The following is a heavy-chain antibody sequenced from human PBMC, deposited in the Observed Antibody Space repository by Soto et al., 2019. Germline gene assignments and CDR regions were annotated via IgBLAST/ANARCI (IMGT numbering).Heavy chain of an antibody. V-gene: IGHV1-69*04. Sequence: SVKVSCKASGGTFSSYTISWVRQAPGQGLEWMGRIIPILGIANYAQKFQGRVTITADKSTSTAYMELSSLRSEDTAVYYCARDRLVGAKGSGWFGPWGQGTLVTVSS. CDR2: IIPILGIA. CDR1: GGTFSSYT. D-gene: IGHD1-26*01. J-gene: IGHJ5*02. CDR3: ARDRLVGAKGSGWFGP.